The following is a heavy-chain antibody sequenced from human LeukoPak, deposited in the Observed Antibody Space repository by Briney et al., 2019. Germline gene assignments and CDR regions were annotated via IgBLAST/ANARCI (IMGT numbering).Heavy chain of an antibody. Sequence: SETLSLTCTVSGDSISYYYWSWIRQPPEKGLEWVCYIYYSGSTDYNPSLKSRGTISVDTSQSQFSIKLPSMAAPDTAVYYCARHARDTSDYYDYWGQGNLVIVSS. J-gene: IGHJ4*02. CDR1: GDSISYYY. D-gene: IGHD3-22*01. CDR2: IYYSGST. V-gene: IGHV4-59*08. CDR3: ARHARDTSDYYDY.